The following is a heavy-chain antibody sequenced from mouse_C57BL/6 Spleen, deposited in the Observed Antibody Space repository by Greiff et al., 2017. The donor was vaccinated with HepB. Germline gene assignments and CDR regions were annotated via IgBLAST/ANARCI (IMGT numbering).Heavy chain of an antibody. CDR3: ARSGDYDRAFAY. V-gene: IGHV1-50*01. D-gene: IGHD2-4*01. CDR2: IDPSDSYT. CDR1: GYTFTSYW. Sequence: VKLQQPGAELVKPGASVKLSCKASGYTFTSYWMQWVKQRPGQGLEWIGEIDPSDSYTNYNQKFKGKATLTVDTSSSTAYMQLSSLTSEDSAVYYCARSGDYDRAFAYWGQGTLVTVSA. J-gene: IGHJ3*01.